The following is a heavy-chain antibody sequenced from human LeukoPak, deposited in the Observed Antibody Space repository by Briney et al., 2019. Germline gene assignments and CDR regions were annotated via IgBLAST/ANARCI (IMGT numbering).Heavy chain of an antibody. CDR3: AELGITMIGGV. CDR2: INWNGGST. V-gene: IGHV3-20*04. D-gene: IGHD3-10*02. Sequence: GGSLRLSCAASGFNFDDYGVSWVRQAPGKGLEWVSGINWNGGSTGYADSVKGRFTISRDNAKNSLYLQMNSLRAEDTAVYYCAELGITMIGGVWGKGTTVTVSS. CDR1: GFNFDDYG. J-gene: IGHJ6*04.